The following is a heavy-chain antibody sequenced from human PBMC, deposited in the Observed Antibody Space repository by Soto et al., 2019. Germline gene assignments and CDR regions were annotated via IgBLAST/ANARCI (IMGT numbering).Heavy chain of an antibody. CDR2: ISAYNGNT. D-gene: IGHD2-15*01. J-gene: IGHJ6*02. V-gene: IGHV1-18*04. CDR3: ARFSGGSYNTYYFYYGMDV. Sequence: ASVKVSCKASCYTFTSYGISWVRQAPGQGLDWMGWISAYNGNTKYAQDLQGRVTMTTDTSTSTAYMELRSLRSDDTAMYYCARFSGGSYNTYYFYYGMDVWGQGTTVTVSS. CDR1: CYTFTSYG.